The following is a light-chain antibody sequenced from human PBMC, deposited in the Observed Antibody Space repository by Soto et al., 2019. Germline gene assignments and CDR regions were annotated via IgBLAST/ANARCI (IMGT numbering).Light chain of an antibody. CDR1: SGSIASNY. Sequence: NFMLTQPHSVSESPGKTVTISCTRSSGSIASNYVLWYQQRPGSAPTTVIYEDNQRPSGVPDRFSGSVDRSSNSASLTISGLKTEDEADYYCQSYDSGTWVFGGGTKVTVL. CDR2: EDN. V-gene: IGLV6-57*04. J-gene: IGLJ3*02. CDR3: QSYDSGTWV.